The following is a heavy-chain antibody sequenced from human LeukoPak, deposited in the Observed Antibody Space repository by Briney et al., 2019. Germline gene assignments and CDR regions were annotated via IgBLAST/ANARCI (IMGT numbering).Heavy chain of an antibody. J-gene: IGHJ3*02. V-gene: IGHV3-74*01. CDR3: ARTTSMTYVGDAFDI. D-gene: IGHD1-26*01. CDR2: INSDGSST. CDR1: GFTLSSYW. Sequence: GGSLRLSCAASGFTLSSYWMHWVRQAPGKGLVWVSRINSDGSSTTYADSVKGRFTISRDNAKNTLYLQMNSLRAEDTAVYYCARTTSMTYVGDAFDIWGQATMVSVSS.